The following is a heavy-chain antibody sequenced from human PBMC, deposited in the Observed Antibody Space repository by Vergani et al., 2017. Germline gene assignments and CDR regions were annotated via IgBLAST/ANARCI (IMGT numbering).Heavy chain of an antibody. J-gene: IGHJ4*02. D-gene: IGHD6-19*01. CDR2: IYHSGGA. V-gene: IGHV4-39*01. Sequence: QLHLQESGPGLVKPSETLSLTCTVSGCSITSSSYYWGWIRQPPGKGLEWIGNIYHSGGAYYNPSLKGRVTISVDTSKNQFSLEVTSVTAADTAIYFCARQRPGSGWSPGDFDDWGQGILVTVSS. CDR3: ARQRPGSGWSPGDFDD. CDR1: GCSITSSSYY.